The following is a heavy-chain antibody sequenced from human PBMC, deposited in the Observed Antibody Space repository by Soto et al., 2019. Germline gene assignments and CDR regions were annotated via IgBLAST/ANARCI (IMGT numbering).Heavy chain of an antibody. J-gene: IGHJ4*02. CDR2: INPNSGGT. V-gene: IGHV1-2*02. Sequence: QVQLVQSGAEVKKPGASVKVSCKASGYTFTGYYMHWVRQAPGQGLEWMGWINPNSGGTNYAQKFQGRVTMTRDTSISTAYMELSRLRSDGTAVYYCARVDPGGPSSGWYSFDYWGQGTLVTVSS. D-gene: IGHD6-19*01. CDR3: ARVDPGGPSSGWYSFDY. CDR1: GYTFTGYY.